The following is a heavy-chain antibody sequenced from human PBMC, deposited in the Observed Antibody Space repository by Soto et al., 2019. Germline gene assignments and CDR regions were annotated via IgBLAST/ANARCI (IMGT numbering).Heavy chain of an antibody. CDR1: GYTFTSYG. CDR3: ARDSLRHCRDGVCYQGYYYCAMDX. V-gene: IGHV1-18*01. Sequence: SVKFSCKTSGYTFTSYGFSWVRQAPGQGLEWVGLISASNGNTNYAQKLQGRVTMTTDTSTGRAYMELRSLRSDDTATYYCARDSLRHCRDGVCYQGYYYCAMDXWGQGTRVTVS. J-gene: IGHJ6*02. CDR2: ISASNGNT. D-gene: IGHD2-8*02.